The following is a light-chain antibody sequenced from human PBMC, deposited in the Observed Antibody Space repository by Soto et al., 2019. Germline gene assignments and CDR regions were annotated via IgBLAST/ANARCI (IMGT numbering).Light chain of an antibody. CDR3: CSYAGSDTYV. V-gene: IGLV2-23*01. Sequence: QSVLTQPACVSASPGQSITISCPGSSIDVGSYKFVSWYQQHPGKAPKVMIYEGSKRPSGVSYRFSGSKSGNTASLTISGLQAEDEADYYCCSYAGSDTYVFGSGTKVTVL. CDR2: EGS. J-gene: IGLJ1*01. CDR1: SIDVGSYKF.